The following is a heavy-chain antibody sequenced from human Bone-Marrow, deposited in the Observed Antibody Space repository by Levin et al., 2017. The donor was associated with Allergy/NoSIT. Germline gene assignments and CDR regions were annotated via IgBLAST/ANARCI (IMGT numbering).Heavy chain of an antibody. CDR1: GYTFTGYY. V-gene: IGHV1-2*02. J-gene: IGHJ4*02. D-gene: IGHD1-1*01. CDR2: INPNSGGT. Sequence: GESLKISCKASGYTFTGYYMHWVRQAPGQGLEWMGWINPNSGGTNYAQKFQGRVTMTRDTSISTAYMELSRLRSDDTAVYYCARAVKVRHFDYWGQGTLVTVSS. CDR3: ARAVKVRHFDY.